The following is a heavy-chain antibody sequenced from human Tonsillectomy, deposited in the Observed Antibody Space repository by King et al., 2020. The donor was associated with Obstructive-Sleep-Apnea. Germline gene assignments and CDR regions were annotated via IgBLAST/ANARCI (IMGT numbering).Heavy chain of an antibody. Sequence: QLVQSGAEVRKPGASVKFSCKSSGYTFTSYPIHWVRHAPGQKLELMGWINAGNGNTKYSQKFQGRVTITSDTTASTASMELSSLRSEDTAVYYCARDPNNRDGDYFDYWGQGTLVTVSS. V-gene: IGHV1-3*01. D-gene: IGHD1-14*01. CDR3: ARDPNNRDGDYFDY. CDR2: INAGNGNT. CDR1: GYTFTSYP. J-gene: IGHJ4*02.